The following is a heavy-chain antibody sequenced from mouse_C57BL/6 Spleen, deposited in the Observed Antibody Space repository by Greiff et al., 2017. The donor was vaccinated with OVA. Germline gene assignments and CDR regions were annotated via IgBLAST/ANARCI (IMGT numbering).Heavy chain of an antibody. CDR2: INPSTGGT. D-gene: IGHD2-1*01. CDR1: GYSFTGYY. CDR3: ARWGGNYVDYAMDY. V-gene: IGHV1-43*01. Sequence: VQLQQSGPELVKPGASVKISCKASGYSFTGYYMHRVKQSSEKSLEWIGEINPSTGGTSYNQKFKGKATLTVDKSSSTAYMQLKSLTSEDSAVYYCARWGGNYVDYAMDYWGQGTSVTVSS. J-gene: IGHJ4*01.